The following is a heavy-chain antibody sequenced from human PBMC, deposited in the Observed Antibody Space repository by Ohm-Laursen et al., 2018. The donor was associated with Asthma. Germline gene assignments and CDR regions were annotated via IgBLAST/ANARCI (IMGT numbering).Heavy chain of an antibody. D-gene: IGHD3-3*01. Sequence: SLRLSCAASGYSFSLYSIHWIRQAPGKGLEWVAVISYDGSNKYYADSVKGRFTISRDNSKNTLYLQMNSLRAEDTAVYYCAKGDFGVVITKIFDYWGQGTLVTVSS. CDR2: ISYDGSNK. CDR3: AKGDFGVVITKIFDY. CDR1: GYSFSLYS. V-gene: IGHV3-30*18. J-gene: IGHJ4*02.